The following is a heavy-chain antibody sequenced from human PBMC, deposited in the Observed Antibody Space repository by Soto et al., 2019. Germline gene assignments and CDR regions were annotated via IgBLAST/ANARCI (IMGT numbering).Heavy chain of an antibody. CDR3: ARVRVVAGSTIFDY. Sequence: QVQLQESGPGQVKPSETLSLTCTVSGGSISSYYWSWIRQPPGKGLEWIGYIYYSGSTNYNPSLKSRVTISVDTSKNQCSLKLSSVTAADTAVYYCARVRVVAGSTIFDYWGQGTLLTVSS. CDR1: GGSISSYY. V-gene: IGHV4-59*01. J-gene: IGHJ4*02. D-gene: IGHD6-19*01. CDR2: IYYSGST.